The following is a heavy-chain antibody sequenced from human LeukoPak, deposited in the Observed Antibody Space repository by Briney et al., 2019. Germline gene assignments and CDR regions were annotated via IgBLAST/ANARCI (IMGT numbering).Heavy chain of an antibody. CDR2: ISGNGGTT. D-gene: IGHD2-15*01. Sequence: GGSLRLSCSASGFAFNLYEMHWVRQAPGKGLQYVSAISGNGGTTYHADSVKGRFTISRDNSKDTVYLQMSSLRAEDTAVYYCVRGGEYCTGGRCYSVPFEYWGQGTLVTVSS. CDR3: VRGGEYCTGGRCYSVPFEY. V-gene: IGHV3-64D*06. CDR1: GFAFNLYE. J-gene: IGHJ4*02.